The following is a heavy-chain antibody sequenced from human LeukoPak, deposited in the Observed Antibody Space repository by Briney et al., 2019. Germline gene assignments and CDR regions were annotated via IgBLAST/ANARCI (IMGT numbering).Heavy chain of an antibody. Sequence: GTSLRLSCAASGFTFSSYAMHWVRQAPGKGLEWVAVISYDGSNKYYADSVKGRFTISRDNSKNTLYLQMNSLKAEDTAVYYCARDLQDIVVVPAADYWGQGTLVTVSS. J-gene: IGHJ4*02. CDR3: ARDLQDIVVVPAADY. D-gene: IGHD2-2*01. V-gene: IGHV3-30*04. CDR2: ISYDGSNK. CDR1: GFTFSSYA.